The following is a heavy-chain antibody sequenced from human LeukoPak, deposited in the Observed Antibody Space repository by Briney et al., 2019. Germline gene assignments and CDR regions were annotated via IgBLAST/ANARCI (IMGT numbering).Heavy chain of an antibody. D-gene: IGHD6-19*01. CDR3: AKAGIAVPATPEY. Sequence: GGSLRLSCAASGFTFSNYAMNWVRQAPGKGLEWVSVISSGGGTTYYSDSVKGRFIISRDNSKNTLYLQMNSLRVDDTALYYCAKAGIAVPATPEYCGQGTQVTVSS. CDR1: GFTFSNYA. J-gene: IGHJ4*02. CDR2: ISSGGGTT. V-gene: IGHV3-23*01.